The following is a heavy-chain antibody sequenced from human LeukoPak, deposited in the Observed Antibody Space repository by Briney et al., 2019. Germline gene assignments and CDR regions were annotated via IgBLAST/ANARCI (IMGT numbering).Heavy chain of an antibody. Sequence: ASVRVSCKASNYTFSDYDVTWVRQAPGQGLEWMGWVSKYTGNADYAPKFQGRVSMTTDTSTRTAYMELRSLRPDDTTVYFCAREDDRSFGAYDCWGQGTLVTVS. V-gene: IGHV1-18*01. CDR3: AREDDRSFGAYDC. CDR2: VSKYTGNA. CDR1: NYTFSDYD. J-gene: IGHJ4*02. D-gene: IGHD4-17*01.